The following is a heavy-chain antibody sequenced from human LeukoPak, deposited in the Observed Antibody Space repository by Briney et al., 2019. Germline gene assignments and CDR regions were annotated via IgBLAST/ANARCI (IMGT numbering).Heavy chain of an antibody. CDR3: ARKRYSSGWRDLYYYYGMDV. J-gene: IGHJ6*02. CDR2: INHSGST. D-gene: IGHD6-19*01. Sequence: SETLSLTCAVYGGSFSGYYWSWIPQPPGKGLEWIGEINHSGSTNYNPSLKSRVTISVDTSKNQFSLKLSSVTAADTAVYYCARKRYSSGWRDLYYYYGMDVWGQGTTVTVSS. V-gene: IGHV4-34*01. CDR1: GGSFSGYY.